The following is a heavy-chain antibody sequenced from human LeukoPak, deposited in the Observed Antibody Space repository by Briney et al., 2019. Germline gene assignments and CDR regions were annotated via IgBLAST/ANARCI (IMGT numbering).Heavy chain of an antibody. CDR3: ARPSRGYSYGLDY. CDR1: GYTFTGYY. J-gene: IGHJ4*02. D-gene: IGHD5-18*01. V-gene: IGHV1-2*02. CDR2: INPTSGGT. Sequence: VASVKVSCKASGYTFTGYYMHWVRQAPGQGLEWMGWINPTSGGTNYAQKFQGRVTMTRDTSISTAYMELSRLRSDDTAVYYCARPSRGYSYGLDYWGQGTLVTVSS.